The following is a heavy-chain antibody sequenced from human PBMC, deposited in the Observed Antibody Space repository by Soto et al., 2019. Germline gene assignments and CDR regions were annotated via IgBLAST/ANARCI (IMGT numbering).Heavy chain of an antibody. CDR3: ASGIAAAGTTNYYYYGMDV. D-gene: IGHD6-13*01. J-gene: IGHJ6*02. CDR2: INPNSGGT. CDR1: GYTFTGYY. V-gene: IGHV1-2*04. Sequence: QVQLVQSGAEVKKPGASVKVSCKASGYTFTGYYMHWVRQAPGQGLEWMGWINPNSGGTNYAQKFQGWVTMTGDTSISTAYMGLSRLRSDDTAVYYCASGIAAAGTTNYYYYGMDVWGQGTTVTVSS.